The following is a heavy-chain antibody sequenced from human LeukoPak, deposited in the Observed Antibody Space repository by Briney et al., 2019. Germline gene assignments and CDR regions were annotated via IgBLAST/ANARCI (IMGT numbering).Heavy chain of an antibody. Sequence: PSETLSLTCAVYGGSFSGYYWSWIRQPPGKGLEWIGDINHTGSTNYNPSPKSRVTISVDTSKNQFSLKLSSVTAADTAIYYCARLYSSSLGRVFDYWGQGTLVTVSS. CDR1: GGSFSGYY. D-gene: IGHD6-13*01. J-gene: IGHJ4*02. V-gene: IGHV4-34*01. CDR3: ARLYSSSLGRVFDY. CDR2: INHTGST.